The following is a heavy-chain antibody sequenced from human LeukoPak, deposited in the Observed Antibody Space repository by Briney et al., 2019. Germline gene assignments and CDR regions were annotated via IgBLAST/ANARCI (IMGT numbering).Heavy chain of an antibody. V-gene: IGHV5-51*01. Sequence: GESLKISCKASGYTFTSFFIGWVRQMPGQGLEWMGIIYTGDSDTRYSPSFQGQVTISVDKSISTAYLQWRSLKASDTAIYYCARPITGAGTDLGYWGQETLVTVSS. J-gene: IGHJ4*02. CDR3: ARPITGAGTDLGY. CDR2: IYTGDSDT. D-gene: IGHD6-13*01. CDR1: GYTFTSFF.